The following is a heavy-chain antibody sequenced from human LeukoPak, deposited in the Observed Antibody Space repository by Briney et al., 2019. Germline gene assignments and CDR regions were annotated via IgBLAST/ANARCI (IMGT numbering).Heavy chain of an antibody. CDR2: IYYSGST. CDR3: ARDKREGRGVVIGNWFDP. V-gene: IGHV4-31*03. Sequence: PSETLSLTCTVSGGSISSGGYYWSWIRQHPGKGLEWIGYIYYSGSTYYNPSLKSRVTISVDTSKNQFSLKLSSVTAADTAVYYCARDKREGRGVVIGNWFDPWGQGTLVTVSS. J-gene: IGHJ5*02. D-gene: IGHD3-3*01. CDR1: GGSISSGGYY.